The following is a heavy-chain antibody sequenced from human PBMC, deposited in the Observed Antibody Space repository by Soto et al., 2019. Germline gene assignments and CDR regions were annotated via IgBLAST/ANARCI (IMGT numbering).Heavy chain of an antibody. Sequence: GGSLRLSCAASGFTFSSYGMHWVRQAPGKGLEWVAVISYDGSNKYYADSVKGRFTISRDNSKNTLYLQMNSLRAEDTAVYYCARVYDSSALDAFDIWGQGTMVTVSS. CDR2: ISYDGSNK. V-gene: IGHV3-30*03. D-gene: IGHD3-22*01. CDR3: ARVYDSSALDAFDI. J-gene: IGHJ3*02. CDR1: GFTFSSYG.